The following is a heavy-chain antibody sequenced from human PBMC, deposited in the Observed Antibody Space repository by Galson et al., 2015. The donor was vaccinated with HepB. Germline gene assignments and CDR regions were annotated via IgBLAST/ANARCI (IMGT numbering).Heavy chain of an antibody. Sequence: SLRLSCAASGFTFSSYAMHWVRQAPGKGLDYVSVISSNGGNTYYADSVKGRFTISRDNSKNTLYLQMSSLRTEGTAVYYCVKELTDLGPITIFGVVIPGEHYYGMDVWGQGTTVTVSS. V-gene: IGHV3-64D*06. CDR1: GFTFSSYA. J-gene: IGHJ6*02. CDR3: VKELTDLGPITIFGVVIPGEHYYGMDV. D-gene: IGHD3-3*01. CDR2: ISSNGGNT.